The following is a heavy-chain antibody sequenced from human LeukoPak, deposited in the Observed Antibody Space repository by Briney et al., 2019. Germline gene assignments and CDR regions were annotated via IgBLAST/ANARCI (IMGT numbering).Heavy chain of an antibody. J-gene: IGHJ1*01. CDR2: IRYDGSNK. CDR1: GFTFSSYG. V-gene: IGHV3-30*02. D-gene: IGHD3-10*01. Sequence: GGSLRLSCAASGFTFSSYGMHWVRQAPGKGLEWVAFIRYDGSNKYYADSVKGRFTISRDNSKNTLYLQMNSLRAEDTAVYYRAYAAQDGSGSYFFQHWGQGTLVTVSS. CDR3: AYAAQDGSGSYFFQH.